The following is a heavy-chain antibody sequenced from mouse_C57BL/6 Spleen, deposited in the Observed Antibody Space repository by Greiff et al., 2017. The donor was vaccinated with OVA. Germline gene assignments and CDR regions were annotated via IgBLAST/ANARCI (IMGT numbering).Heavy chain of an antibody. D-gene: IGHD2-4*01. CDR1: GYAFSSYW. Sequence: VKLVESGAELVKPGASVKISCKASGYAFSSYWMNWVKQRPGKGLEWIGQIYPGDGDTNYNGKFKGKATLTADKSSSTAYMQLSSLTSEDSAVYFCARSDDSLAMDYWGQGTSVTVSS. J-gene: IGHJ4*01. CDR2: IYPGDGDT. V-gene: IGHV1-80*01. CDR3: ARSDDSLAMDY.